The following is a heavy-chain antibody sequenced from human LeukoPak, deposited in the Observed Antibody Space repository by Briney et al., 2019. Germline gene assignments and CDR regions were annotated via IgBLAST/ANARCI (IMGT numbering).Heavy chain of an antibody. D-gene: IGHD3-10*01. CDR3: ARAGRNGVEFDP. J-gene: IGHJ5*02. CDR1: GYTFTGYI. CDR2: INPNSGGT. Sequence: ASVKVSCKASGYTFTGYIMRWVRQAPGQGLEWMGWINPNSGGTNYAQKLQGRVTMTRDTSISTAYMELSRLRSDDTAVYYCARAGRNGVEFDPWGQGTLVTVSS. V-gene: IGHV1-2*02.